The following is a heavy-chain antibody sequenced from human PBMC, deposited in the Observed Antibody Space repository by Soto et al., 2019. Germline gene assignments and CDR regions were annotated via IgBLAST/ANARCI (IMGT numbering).Heavy chain of an antibody. CDR2: INPDGGAT. J-gene: IGHJ4*02. Sequence: QVQLLQSGAEVKKPGASVKISCKASGYTFSFDYLSWVRRAPGQGLQWMGKINPDGGATTYAQSFEGRVSITSDASTRTVYMELSSLTSDDTAVYYCAKGRRNTFWGQGTLVSVSS. CDR3: AKGRRNTF. D-gene: IGHD3-10*01. CDR1: GYTFSFDY. V-gene: IGHV1-46*01.